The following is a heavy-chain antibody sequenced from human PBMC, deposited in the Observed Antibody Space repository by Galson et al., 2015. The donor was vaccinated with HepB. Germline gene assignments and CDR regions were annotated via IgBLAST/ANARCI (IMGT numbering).Heavy chain of an antibody. Sequence: TLSLTCTVSGGSISSGSYYWSWIRQPAGKGLEWIGRIYTSGSTNYNPSLKSRVTMSVDTSKNQFSLKLSSVTAADTAVYYCARIGSPFTAARYMDVWGKGTTVTVSS. D-gene: IGHD5-18*01. CDR1: GGSISSGSYY. V-gene: IGHV4-61*02. J-gene: IGHJ6*03. CDR2: IYTSGST. CDR3: ARIGSPFTAARYMDV.